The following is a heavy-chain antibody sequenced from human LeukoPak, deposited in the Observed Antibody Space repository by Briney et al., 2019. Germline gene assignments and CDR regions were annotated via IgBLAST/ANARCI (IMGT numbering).Heavy chain of an antibody. CDR1: GFTFSSYS. CDR3: AKDIDYDSSGGLDY. D-gene: IGHD3-22*01. V-gene: IGHV3-21*04. J-gene: IGHJ4*02. CDR2: ISSSSSYI. Sequence: GGSLRLSCAASGFTFSSYSMNWVRQAPGKGLEWVSSISSSSSYIYYADSVKGRFTISRDNAKNSLYLQMNSLRAEDTALYYCAKDIDYDSSGGLDYWGQGTLVTVSS.